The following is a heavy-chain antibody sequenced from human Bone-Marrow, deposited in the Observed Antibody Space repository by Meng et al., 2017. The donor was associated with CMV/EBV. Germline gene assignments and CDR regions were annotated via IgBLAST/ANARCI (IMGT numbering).Heavy chain of an antibody. J-gene: IGHJ4*02. CDR2: IWYDGSNK. V-gene: IGHV3-33*06. CDR1: GFTFSSYG. Sequence: GASLKISCAASGFTFSSYGMNWVRQAPGKGVEWVAVIWYDGSNKYYADSVKGRFTISRDNSKNTLYLQMNSLRAEDTAVYYCAKPRGFTIFGVVTKVPFDYWGQGTLVAVSS. CDR3: AKPRGFTIFGVVTKVPFDY. D-gene: IGHD3-3*01.